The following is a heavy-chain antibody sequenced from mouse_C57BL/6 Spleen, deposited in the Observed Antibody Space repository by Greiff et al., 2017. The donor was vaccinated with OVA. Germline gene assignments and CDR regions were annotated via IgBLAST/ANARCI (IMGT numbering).Heavy chain of an antibody. CDR1: GYTFTSYW. J-gene: IGHJ4*01. CDR3: ARWDRGGYAMDY. Sequence: QVQLQQPGAELVKPGASVKLSCKASGYTFTSYWMHWVKQRPGQGLEWIGMIHPNSGSTNYNEKFKSKATLTVDKSSSTAYMQLSSLTSEDSAVYYCARWDRGGYAMDYWGQGTSVTVSS. D-gene: IGHD4-1*01. V-gene: IGHV1-64*01. CDR2: IHPNSGST.